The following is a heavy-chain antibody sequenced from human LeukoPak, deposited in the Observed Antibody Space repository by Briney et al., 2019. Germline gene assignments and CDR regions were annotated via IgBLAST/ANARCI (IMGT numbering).Heavy chain of an antibody. CDR1: GFTFSSYA. V-gene: IGHV3-23*01. D-gene: IGHD3-10*01. CDR3: GKERVYYYGSGSYYPYGAFDI. J-gene: IGHJ3*02. Sequence: PGGSLRLSCAASGFTFSSYAMSWVRQAPGKGLEWVSAISGSGGSTYYADSVKGRFTISRDNSKNTLYLQRNSLRAEDTAVYYCGKERVYYYGSGSYYPYGAFDIWGQGTMVTVSS. CDR2: ISGSGGST.